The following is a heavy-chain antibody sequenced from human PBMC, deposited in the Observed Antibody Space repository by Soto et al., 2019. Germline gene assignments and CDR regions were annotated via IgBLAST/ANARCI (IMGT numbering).Heavy chain of an antibody. CDR2: IKQGGGEK. J-gene: IGHJ3*02. V-gene: IGHV3-7*01. CDR1: GFIFSTYW. D-gene: IGHD3-9*01. CDR3: ARNCDYYDMLTGRSDAYYI. Sequence: EVQLVESGGGLVQPGGSLRLSCAASGFIFSTYWMSWVRQAPGKGLEWMANIKQGGGEKYYVDPVKDRFTISRDNAKNPLYLQRNRLSAEDTAVYYCARNCDYYDMLTGRSDAYYIWGHRRMVTVSS.